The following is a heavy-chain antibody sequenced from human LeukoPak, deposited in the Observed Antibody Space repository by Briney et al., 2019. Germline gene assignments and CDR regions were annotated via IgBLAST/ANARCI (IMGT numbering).Heavy chain of an antibody. CDR2: LVVGSGKT. CDR1: GFTFSTSG. Sequence: SVKVSCKASGFTFSTSGMQWVRQARGQRLEWIGWLVVGSGKTNYAQKFHQRVSITRDMSTSTAYMELSSLRSEDTAVYYCATGTLKSYYSETSDSYVDGFDIWGQGTMVTVSS. V-gene: IGHV1-58*02. J-gene: IGHJ3*02. CDR3: ATGTLKSYYSETSDSYVDGFDI. D-gene: IGHD3-22*01.